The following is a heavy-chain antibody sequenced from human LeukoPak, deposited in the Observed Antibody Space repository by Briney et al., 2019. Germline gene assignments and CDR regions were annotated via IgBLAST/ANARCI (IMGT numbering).Heavy chain of an antibody. D-gene: IGHD3-3*01. CDR2: IIPIFGTA. J-gene: IGHJ6*03. CDR3: ARADYDFWSGYPDIYYMDV. V-gene: IGHV1-69*05. Sequence: ASVKVSCQASGGTFSSYAISWVRQAHGQGLEWMGRIIPIFGTANYAQKFQGRVTITTDESTSTAYMELSSLRSEDTAVYYCARADYDFWSGYPDIYYMDVWGKGTTVTVSS. CDR1: GGTFSSYA.